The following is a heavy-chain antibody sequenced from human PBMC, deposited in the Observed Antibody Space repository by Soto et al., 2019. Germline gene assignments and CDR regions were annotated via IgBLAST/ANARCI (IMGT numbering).Heavy chain of an antibody. D-gene: IGHD1-7*01. CDR3: ARHHVRGRTIAGTAEF. Sequence: SETLSLTCAVYGKSLSGYYWSWIRQPPGKALEWIGEINHSGNTNYNPSLKSRVTISVDTSKNQLFLNLSSVTAADTAMYYCARHHVRGRTIAGTAEFWGQGTLVTVSS. J-gene: IGHJ4*02. CDR1: GKSLSGYY. CDR2: INHSGNT. V-gene: IGHV4-34*01.